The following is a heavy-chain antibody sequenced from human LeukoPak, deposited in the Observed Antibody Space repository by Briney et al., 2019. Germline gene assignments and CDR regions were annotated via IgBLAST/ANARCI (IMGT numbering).Heavy chain of an antibody. CDR1: GFTFSSYS. Sequence: GGSLRLSCAASGFTFSSYSMNWVRQAPGKGLEWVSYISSSSSTIYYADSVKGRFTISRDNAKNSLYLQMNSLRAEDTAVYYCARDLNTYYYGSGSYTFDYWGQGTLVTVSS. V-gene: IGHV3-48*01. CDR3: ARDLNTYYYGSGSYTFDY. D-gene: IGHD3-10*01. J-gene: IGHJ4*02. CDR2: ISSSSSTI.